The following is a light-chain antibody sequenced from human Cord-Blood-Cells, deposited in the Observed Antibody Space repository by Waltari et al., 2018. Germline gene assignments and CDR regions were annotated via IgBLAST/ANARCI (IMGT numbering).Light chain of an antibody. V-gene: IGKV1-5*01. CDR1: QSISSW. J-gene: IGKJ4*01. CDR3: QQYNSYSPT. CDR2: DAS. Sequence: DIQMTQSPSTLSASVGDRVTITCRASQSISSWLAWYQQKPGKAPKLLIYDASSLESGVQSRFSGSGSGTEFTLTISSLQPDDLATYYCQQYNSYSPTFGGGTKVEIK.